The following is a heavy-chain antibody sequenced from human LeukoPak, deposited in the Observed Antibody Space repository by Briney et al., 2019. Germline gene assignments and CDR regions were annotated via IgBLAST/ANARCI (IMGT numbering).Heavy chain of an antibody. CDR2: LNGYGDYT. CDR3: ARDNSLGERGVIIGY. CDR1: GFTFSRYY. V-gene: IGHV3-74*01. Sequence: GGSLRLSCEVSGFTFSRYYMYWARQVPDKGRVWVSRLNGYGDYTDYEESVKGRFTISRDNAKNTLFLQMNSLRAEDTAVYYCARDNSLGERGVIIGYWGQGILVTVSS. D-gene: IGHD3-10*01. J-gene: IGHJ4*02.